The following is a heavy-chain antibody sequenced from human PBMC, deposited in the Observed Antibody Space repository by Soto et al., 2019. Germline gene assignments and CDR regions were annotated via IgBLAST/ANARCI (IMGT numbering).Heavy chain of an antibody. CDR2: IYYSGST. V-gene: IGHV4-31*03. CDR3: ARGVVQVTMIVVDVFDY. J-gene: IGHJ4*02. CDR1: GGSITSGGYY. Sequence: SETLSLTCTVSGGSITSGGYYWSWIRQHPGKGLEWIGYIYYSGSTYYNPSLKSRVTISVDTSKNQFSLKLSSVTAADTAVYYCARGVVQVTMIVVDVFDYWGQGTLVTVSS. D-gene: IGHD3-22*01.